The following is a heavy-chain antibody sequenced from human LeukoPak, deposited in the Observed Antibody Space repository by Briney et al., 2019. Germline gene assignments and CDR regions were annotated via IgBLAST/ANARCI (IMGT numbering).Heavy chain of an antibody. CDR3: ARDYYGSGSYYPLDY. V-gene: IGHV4-4*07. D-gene: IGHD3-10*01. J-gene: IGHJ4*02. CDR1: GGSISSYY. CDR2: IYTSGST. Sequence: PSETLSLTCTVSGGSISSYYWSWIRQPAGKGLEWIGRIYTSGSTNYNPSLKSRVTMSVDTSKNQFSLKLSSVTAADTAVYYCARDYYGSGSYYPLDYWGQGTLITVSS.